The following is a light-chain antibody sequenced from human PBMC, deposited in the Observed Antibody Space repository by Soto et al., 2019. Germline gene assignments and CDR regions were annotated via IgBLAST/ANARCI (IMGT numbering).Light chain of an antibody. J-gene: IGKJ3*01. Sequence: DIQMTQAPSSLSASVGDRVTITCRASQSSSSYLNWYQQKPGKAPNLLIYDASRLQSRVSSKFSGSGSGTDFTLTISSLQPEDSETYYCQQSYSIPFTFGPGTKVDIK. CDR2: DAS. CDR3: QQSYSIPFT. V-gene: IGKV1-39*01. CDR1: QSSSSY.